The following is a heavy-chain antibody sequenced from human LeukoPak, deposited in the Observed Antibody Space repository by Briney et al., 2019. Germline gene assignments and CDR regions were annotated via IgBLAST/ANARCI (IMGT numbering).Heavy chain of an antibody. Sequence: GESLKISCKGSGYSFTSYWIGWVRQMAGKGLEWMGIIYPGDSDTRYSPSFQGQVTISADKSISTAYLQWSSLKASDTAMYYCARHAEEYYYYYYMDVWGKGTTVTVSS. CDR1: GYSFTSYW. CDR3: ARHAEEYYYYYYMDV. V-gene: IGHV5-51*01. CDR2: IYPGDSDT. J-gene: IGHJ6*03.